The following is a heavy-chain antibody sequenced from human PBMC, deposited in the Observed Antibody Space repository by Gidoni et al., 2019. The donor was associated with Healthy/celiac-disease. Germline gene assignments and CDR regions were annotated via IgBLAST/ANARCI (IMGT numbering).Heavy chain of an antibody. CDR3: ARGRACSGSCSMAYGMDV. J-gene: IGHJ6*02. Sequence: QVQLVQSGAAVKKPWSSVKVSCKASGGTFSSYAISWVRQAPGQGLEWMGGIIPIFGTANYAQKFQGRVTITAEESTSTAYMELSSLRSEDTAVYYCARGRACSGSCSMAYGMDVWGQGTTVTVSS. V-gene: IGHV1-69*01. CDR2: IIPIFGTA. CDR1: GGTFSSYA. D-gene: IGHD2-15*01.